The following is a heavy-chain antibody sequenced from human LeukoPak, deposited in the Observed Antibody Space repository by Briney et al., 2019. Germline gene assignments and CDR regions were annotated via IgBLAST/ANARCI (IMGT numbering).Heavy chain of an antibody. CDR1: GFTFSSYA. CDR3: AKETSCSSSWYRGGIDY. V-gene: IGHV3-23*01. CDR2: ISGSGGTT. J-gene: IGHJ4*02. Sequence: GGSLRLSCAASGFTFSSYAMSWVRQAPGKGLEWVSAISGSGGTTYYADSVKGRFTISRDNSKNTLYLQMNSLRAEDTAVYYCAKETSCSSSWYRGGIDYWGQGTLVTVSS. D-gene: IGHD6-13*01.